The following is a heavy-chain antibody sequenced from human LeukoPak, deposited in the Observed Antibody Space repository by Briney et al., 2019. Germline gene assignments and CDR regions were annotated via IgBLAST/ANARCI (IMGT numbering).Heavy chain of an antibody. Sequence: GGSLTLSCAASGFTCSSYVMSWVRQAPGKGLEWVSAISGRGVSTYYADSVRARFTISRDNSKNMLYLQMNSLRAEDTAVYYCAKGILNSGSTIADCPLDYWGQGNQVTVSS. V-gene: IGHV3-23*01. CDR1: GFTCSSYV. CDR2: ISGRGVST. CDR3: AKGILNSGSTIADCPLDY. J-gene: IGHJ4*01. D-gene: IGHD6-6*01.